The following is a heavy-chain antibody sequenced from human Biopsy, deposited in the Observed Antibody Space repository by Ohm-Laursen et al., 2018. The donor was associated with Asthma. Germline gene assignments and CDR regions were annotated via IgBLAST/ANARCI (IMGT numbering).Heavy chain of an antibody. V-gene: IGHV1-69*01. CDR2: INSVIGTT. D-gene: IGHD2-2*01. Sequence: SSVKVSCKSPGGTFNTYVIGWVRQAPGQGLEWMGGINSVIGTTTYPQKFQDRVTITADDSTSTAYMELSRLRSEDTAVYYCARKAGSCISRTCYSLDFWGQGTLVTVSS. CDR3: ARKAGSCISRTCYSLDF. CDR1: GGTFNTYV. J-gene: IGHJ4*02.